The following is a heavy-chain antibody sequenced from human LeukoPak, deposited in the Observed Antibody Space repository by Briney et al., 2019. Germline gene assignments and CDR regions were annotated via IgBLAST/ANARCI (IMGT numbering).Heavy chain of an antibody. CDR1: GGTFSGYV. D-gene: IGHD2-15*01. CDR2: IIPMLNKA. V-gene: IGHV1-69*05. J-gene: IGHJ4*02. Sequence: SVKVSCKASGGTFSGYVISWVRQAPGQGLEWMGGIIPMLNKANYAQKLQGRVTVTTDESTSTANLELRSLRSEDTAIYYCARCSSGGCFFDFWAQGTLVTVSS. CDR3: ARCSSGGCFFDF.